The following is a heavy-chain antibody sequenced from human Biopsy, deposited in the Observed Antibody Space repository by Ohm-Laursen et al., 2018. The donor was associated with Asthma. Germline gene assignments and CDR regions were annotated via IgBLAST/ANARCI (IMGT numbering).Heavy chain of an antibody. CDR3: ARVSITPGAFDI. CDR1: GDSFSNYA. Sequence: SSVKVSCKASGDSFSNYAISWVRQAPGQGLEWMGGIIPIFGTANYAQKFQGRVTMTRDTSTSTVYMELSSLRSEDTAVYYCARVSITPGAFDIWGQGTMVTVSS. CDR2: IIPIFGTA. J-gene: IGHJ3*02. D-gene: IGHD3-10*01. V-gene: IGHV1-69*05.